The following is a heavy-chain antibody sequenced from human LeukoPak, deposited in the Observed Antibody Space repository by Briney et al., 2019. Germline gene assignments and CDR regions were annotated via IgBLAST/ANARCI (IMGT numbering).Heavy chain of an antibody. J-gene: IGHJ4*02. CDR3: AKDPGDY. V-gene: IGHV3-30*18. Sequence: GGSLRLSCAASGITFSSYGMHWVRQAPGKGLEWVAVISYDGSNKYYADSVKGRFTISRDNSKNTLYLQMNSLRAEDTAVYYCAKDPGDYWGQGTLVTVSS. CDR2: ISYDGSNK. CDR1: GITFSSYG.